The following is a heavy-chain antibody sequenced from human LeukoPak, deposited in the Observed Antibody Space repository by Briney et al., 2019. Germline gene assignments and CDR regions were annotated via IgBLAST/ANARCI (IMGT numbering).Heavy chain of an antibody. J-gene: IGHJ4*02. D-gene: IGHD6-19*01. CDR2: ISAYKGNT. CDR1: GYTFTSYG. V-gene: IGHV1-18*01. Sequence: ASVKVSCESSGYTFTSYGISWVRQAPGQGLEWMGWISAYKGNTNYAQKLQGRVTMTTDTSTSTAYMELRSLRSDDTAVYYCARDSAPIAVAGTNHFDYWGQGTLVTVSS. CDR3: ARDSAPIAVAGTNHFDY.